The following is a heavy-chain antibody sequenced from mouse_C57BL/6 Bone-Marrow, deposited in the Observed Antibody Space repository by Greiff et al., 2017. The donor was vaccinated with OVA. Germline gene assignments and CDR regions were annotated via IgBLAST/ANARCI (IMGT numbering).Heavy chain of an antibody. V-gene: IGHV7-3*01. Sequence: DVMLVESGGGLVQPGGSLSLSCAASGFTFTDYYMSWVRQPPGKALEWLGFIRNKANGYTTEYSASVKGRFTISRDNSQSILYLQMNALRAEDSATYYCARYRRDSSGPTWFAYWGQGTLVTVSA. CDR2: IRNKANGYTT. J-gene: IGHJ3*01. CDR1: GFTFTDYY. D-gene: IGHD3-2*02. CDR3: ARYRRDSSGPTWFAY.